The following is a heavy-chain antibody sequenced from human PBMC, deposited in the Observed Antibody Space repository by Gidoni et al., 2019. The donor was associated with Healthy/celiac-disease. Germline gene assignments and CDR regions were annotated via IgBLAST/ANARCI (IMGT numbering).Heavy chain of an antibody. V-gene: IGHV3-23*01. CDR1: GFTLSSYA. CDR3: AKAAEARLNWFDP. D-gene: IGHD2-2*01. CDR2: ISGSGGST. Sequence: EVQLSEYGGGLVQLGGSLHLSCAASGFTLSSYAMSLFRQSLGKELEWLSAISGSGGSTYYADSVKGRFPISRDNSKNPLYLQMNSLSAEDTAVYYCAKAAEARLNWFDPWGQGTLVTVSS. J-gene: IGHJ5*02.